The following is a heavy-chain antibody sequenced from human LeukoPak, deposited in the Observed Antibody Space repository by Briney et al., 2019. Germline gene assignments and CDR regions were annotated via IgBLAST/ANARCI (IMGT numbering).Heavy chain of an antibody. CDR1: GGTFSSYA. CDR3: ARETDLELSYYYYGMDV. J-gene: IGHJ6*02. Sequence: ASVKVSCKASGGTFSSYAISWVRQAPGQGLEWMGGIIPIFGTANYAQKFQGRVTITADESTSTAYMELSSLRSEDTAVYYCARETDLELSYYYYGMDVWGQGTTVTVSS. D-gene: IGHD1-7*01. CDR2: IIPIFGTA. V-gene: IGHV1-69*13.